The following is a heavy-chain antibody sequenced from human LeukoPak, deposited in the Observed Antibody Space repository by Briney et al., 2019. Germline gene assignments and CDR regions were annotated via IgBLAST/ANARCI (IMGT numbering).Heavy chain of an antibody. Sequence: PSETLSLTCTVSGGSISSSSYYWGWIRQPPGKGLEWIGSIYYSGSTYYNPSLKSRVTISVDTSKNQFSQKLSSVTAADTAVYYCASLYYDYVWGSYRYTPPSNWFDPWGQGTLVTVSS. CDR2: IYYSGST. CDR1: GGSISSSSYY. J-gene: IGHJ5*02. V-gene: IGHV4-39*01. D-gene: IGHD3-16*02. CDR3: ASLYYDYVWGSYRYTPPSNWFDP.